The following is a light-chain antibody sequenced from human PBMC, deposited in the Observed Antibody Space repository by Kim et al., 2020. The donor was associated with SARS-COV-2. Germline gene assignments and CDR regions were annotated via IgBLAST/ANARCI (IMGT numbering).Light chain of an antibody. V-gene: IGLV3-19*01. J-gene: IGLJ2*01. CDR1: SLRSYY. Sequence: SSELTQAPAVSVALGQTVRITCQGDSLRSYYASWYQQKPGQAPVLVIYGKNNRPSGIPDRFSGSSSGNTASLTITGAQAEDEADYYCNSRDSSGNHVVF. CDR2: GKN. CDR3: NSRDSSGNHVV.